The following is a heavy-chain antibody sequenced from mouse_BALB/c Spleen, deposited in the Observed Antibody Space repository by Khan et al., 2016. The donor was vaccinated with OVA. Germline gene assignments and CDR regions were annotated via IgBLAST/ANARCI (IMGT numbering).Heavy chain of an antibody. J-gene: IGHJ2*01. CDR1: GFSFSSYS. D-gene: IGHD1-1*01. CDR2: ISSGGSYT. V-gene: IGHV5-6-4*01. CDR3: TRHRGYYGSNHYVDY. Sequence: EVELVESGGGLVRPGGSLKLSCAASGFSFSSYSMSWVRQTPEKRLEWVATISSGGSYTYYPDSVKGRFTISRDNAKNTLYLQMSSLKSEDTAMYYCTRHRGYYGSNHYVDYWVQGTTLTVSS.